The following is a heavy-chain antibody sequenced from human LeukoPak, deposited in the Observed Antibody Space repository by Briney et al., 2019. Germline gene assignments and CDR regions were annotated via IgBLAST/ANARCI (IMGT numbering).Heavy chain of an antibody. CDR3: ARWFSIAARRGNYYMDV. CDR1: GGSISSSSYY. D-gene: IGHD6-6*01. Sequence: SETLSLTCTVSGGSISSSSYYWGWIRQPPGKGLEWIGSIYYSGSTYYNPSLKSRVTISVDTSKNQFSLKLSSVTAADTAVYYCARWFSIAARRGNYYMDVWGKGTTVTVSS. J-gene: IGHJ6*03. CDR2: IYYSGST. V-gene: IGHV4-39*07.